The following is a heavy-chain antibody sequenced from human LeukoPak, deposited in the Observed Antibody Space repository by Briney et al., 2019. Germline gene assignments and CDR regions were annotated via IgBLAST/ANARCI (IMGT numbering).Heavy chain of an antibody. CDR1: GYTFTSYG. V-gene: IGHV1-69*05. D-gene: IGHD6-19*01. Sequence: ASVKVSCKASGYTFTSYGISWVRQAPGQGLEWMGGIIPIFGTANYAQKFQGRVTITTDESTSTAYMELSSLRSEDTAVYYCASPAVAGTRAFDIWGQGTMVTVSS. CDR2: IIPIFGTA. CDR3: ASPAVAGTRAFDI. J-gene: IGHJ3*02.